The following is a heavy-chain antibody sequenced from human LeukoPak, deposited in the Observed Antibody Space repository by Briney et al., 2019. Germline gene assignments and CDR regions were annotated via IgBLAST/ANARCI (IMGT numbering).Heavy chain of an antibody. CDR3: ARVYNWNYVWFDP. CDR1: GYTFTGYY. CDR2: INPNSGGT. D-gene: IGHD1-7*01. J-gene: IGHJ5*02. V-gene: IGHV1-2*02. Sequence: GASVKVSCKASGYTFTGYYMHWVRQAPGQGLEWMGWINPNSGGTNYAQKFQGRVTMTRDTSISTAYMELSRLRSDDTAVYYCARVYNWNYVWFDPWGQGTLVTVSS.